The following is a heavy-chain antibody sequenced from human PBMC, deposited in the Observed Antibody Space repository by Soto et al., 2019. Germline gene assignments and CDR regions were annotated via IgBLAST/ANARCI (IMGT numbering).Heavy chain of an antibody. V-gene: IGHV3-33*01. CDR1: GFTFSSYG. J-gene: IGHJ4*02. CDR3: ARELLSSIAARPLDY. Sequence: QVQLVESGGGVVQPGRSLRLSCAASGFTFSSYGMHWVRQAPGKGLEWVAVIWYDGSNKYYADSVKGRFTISRDNSKNTLYLQMNSLRAEDTAVYYCARELLSSIAARPLDYWGQGTLVTVSS. CDR2: IWYDGSNK. D-gene: IGHD6-6*01.